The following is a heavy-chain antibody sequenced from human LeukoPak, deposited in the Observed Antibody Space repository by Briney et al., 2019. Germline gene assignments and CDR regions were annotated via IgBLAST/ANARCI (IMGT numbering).Heavy chain of an antibody. Sequence: SETLSLTCTVSGGSISSGGYYWSWIRQHPGKGLEWIGYIYYSGSTYYNPSLKSRVTISVDTSKNQFSLKLSSVTAADTAVYYCARSPWGYYDSSGYYYWGQGTLVTVSS. CDR3: ARSPWGYYDSSGYYY. J-gene: IGHJ4*02. CDR1: GGSISSGGYY. V-gene: IGHV4-31*03. D-gene: IGHD3-22*01. CDR2: IYYSGST.